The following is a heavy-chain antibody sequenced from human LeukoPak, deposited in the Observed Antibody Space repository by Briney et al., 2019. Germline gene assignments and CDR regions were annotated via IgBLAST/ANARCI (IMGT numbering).Heavy chain of an antibody. CDR2: IKSKTDGGTT. D-gene: IGHD3-22*01. J-gene: IGHJ4*02. V-gene: IGHV3-15*05. CDR3: TTDEDYYDSSGYYYPHDY. CDR1: GFTVSDAW. Sequence: GGSLRLSCVASGFTVSDAWMSWVRQAPGKGLEWVGRIKSKTDGGTTEFAASVKDRFIILRDDSKNTVFLQLNSLKIEDTAVYYCTTDEDYYDSSGYYYPHDYWGQGTLVTVSS.